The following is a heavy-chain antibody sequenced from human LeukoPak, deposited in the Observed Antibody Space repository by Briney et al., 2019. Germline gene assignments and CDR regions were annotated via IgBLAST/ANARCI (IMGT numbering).Heavy chain of an antibody. CDR1: GYTFSGYY. Sequence: ASVKVSCKASGYTFSGYYIHWVRQAPGQGLEWMGSISPSTGGTNYAQKFQGRVIMTRDTSIATAYMELRRLRSDDTAVYFCASPKYGDFYFDYWGQGTLVTVAS. D-gene: IGHD2-21*02. CDR2: ISPSTGGT. V-gene: IGHV1-2*02. CDR3: ASPKYGDFYFDY. J-gene: IGHJ4*02.